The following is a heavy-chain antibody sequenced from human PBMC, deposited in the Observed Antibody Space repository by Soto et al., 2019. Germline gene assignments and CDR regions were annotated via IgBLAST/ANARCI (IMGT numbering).Heavy chain of an antibody. Sequence: GXSVKVSCKASGGTFSSYAISWVRQAPGQGLEWMGWISAYNGNTNYAQKLQGRVTMTTDTSTSTAYMELRSLRSDDTAVYYCARETGRWFDPWGQGTLVTGSS. V-gene: IGHV1-18*01. J-gene: IGHJ5*02. CDR2: ISAYNGNT. CDR3: ARETGRWFDP. CDR1: GGTFSSYA.